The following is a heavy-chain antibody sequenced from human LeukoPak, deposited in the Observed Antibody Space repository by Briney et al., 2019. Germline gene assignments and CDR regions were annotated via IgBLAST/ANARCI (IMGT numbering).Heavy chain of an antibody. CDR3: ARVSDCSNYFDF. Sequence: GGSLRLSCAASGFTFRTYGMHWVRQAPGKGLEWVAIIWYDGSTKYYAESVKGRFTISRDNSKNMLYLQMNSLRAEDTAVYYCARVSDCSNYFDFWGQGTLVTVSS. CDR1: GFTFRTYG. J-gene: IGHJ4*02. D-gene: IGHD4-11*01. CDR2: IWYDGSTK. V-gene: IGHV3-33*01.